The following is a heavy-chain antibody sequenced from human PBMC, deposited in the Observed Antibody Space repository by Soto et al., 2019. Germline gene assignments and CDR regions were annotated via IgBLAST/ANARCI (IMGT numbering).Heavy chain of an antibody. CDR2: ISSSSSSI. CDR3: AKEKDYDFNWGSDRFTSHY. D-gene: IGHD3-16*02. V-gene: IGHV3-48*02. CDR1: GFTFSSYG. J-gene: IGHJ4*02. Sequence: PGGSLRLSCAASGFTFSSYGMNWVRQAPGKGLEWVSYISSSSSSIYYADSVKGRFTISRDNAKSSLYLQMNSLRDEDTAVYYCAKEKDYDFNWGSDRFTSHYWGRGTLVTVSS.